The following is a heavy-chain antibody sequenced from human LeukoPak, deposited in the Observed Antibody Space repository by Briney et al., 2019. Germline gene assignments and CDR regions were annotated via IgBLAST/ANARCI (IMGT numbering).Heavy chain of an antibody. D-gene: IGHD3-22*01. CDR3: AKGSDSSGYSGMDV. J-gene: IGHJ6*02. V-gene: IGHV3-9*01. Sequence: GRSLRLSCAASGFTFDDYAMHWVRQAPGKGLEWVSGISWNSGSIGYADSVKGRFTISRDNAKNSLYLQMNSLRAEDTALYYWAKGSDSSGYSGMDVWGQGTTVTVSS. CDR1: GFTFDDYA. CDR2: ISWNSGSI.